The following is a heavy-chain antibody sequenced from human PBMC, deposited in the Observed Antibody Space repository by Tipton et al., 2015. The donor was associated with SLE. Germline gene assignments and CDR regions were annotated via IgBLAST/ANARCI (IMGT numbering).Heavy chain of an antibody. J-gene: IGHJ4*02. Sequence: VQLVQSGAEVKKPGESLKISCKGSGYSFTGYWIAWVRQMPGKGLEYMGNIYPGDSDTKYSPSFQGQVTISVDKSVSTAYLQWSSLKTSDTAMYYCARIPYLSWEFGSFFDYWGQGTLVTVSS. CDR1: GYSFTGYW. V-gene: IGHV5-51*01. CDR2: IYPGDSDT. CDR3: ARIPYLSWEFGSFFDY. D-gene: IGHD3-3*01.